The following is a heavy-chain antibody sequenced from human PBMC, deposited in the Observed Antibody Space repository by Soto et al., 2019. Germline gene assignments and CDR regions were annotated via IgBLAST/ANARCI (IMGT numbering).Heavy chain of an antibody. CDR3: ARDQGYSYALLYYYYGMDV. CDR2: ISSSGSTI. Sequence: GGSLRLSCAASGLTFSDYYMSWIRQAPGKGLEWVSYISSSGSTIYYADSVKGRFTISRDNAKNSLYLQMNSLRAEDTAVYYCARDQGYSYALLYYYYGMDVWGQGTTVTVSS. J-gene: IGHJ6*02. V-gene: IGHV3-11*01. CDR1: GLTFSDYY. D-gene: IGHD5-18*01.